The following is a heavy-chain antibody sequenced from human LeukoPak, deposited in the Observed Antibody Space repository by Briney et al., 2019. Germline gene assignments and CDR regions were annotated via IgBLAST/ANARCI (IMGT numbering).Heavy chain of an antibody. Sequence: GGSLRLSCAASGFTFSSYAMHWVRQAPGKGLEWVAVISYDGSNKYYADSVKGRFTISRDNFKNTLYLQMNSLRAEDTAVYYCAKDSEGSSWFDNWFDPWGQGTLVTVSS. D-gene: IGHD6-13*01. CDR1: GFTFSSYA. V-gene: IGHV3-30-3*01. J-gene: IGHJ5*02. CDR3: AKDSEGSSWFDNWFDP. CDR2: ISYDGSNK.